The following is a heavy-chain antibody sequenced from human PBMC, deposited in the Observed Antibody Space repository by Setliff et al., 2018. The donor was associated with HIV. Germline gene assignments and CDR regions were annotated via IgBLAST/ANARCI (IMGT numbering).Heavy chain of an antibody. CDR1: GFTFDDYG. D-gene: IGHD5-18*01. V-gene: IGHV3-20*04. J-gene: IGHJ6*03. CDR3: AREVYRYDDGSESMDV. Sequence: GGSLRLSCAASGFTFDDYGMSWVRQAPGRGLEWVSGINWNGGSISYVDSVKGRFTISRDNAKNSLYLQTSSLRAEDTAVYYCAREVYRYDDGSESMDVWGKGTTVTVSS. CDR2: INWNGGSI.